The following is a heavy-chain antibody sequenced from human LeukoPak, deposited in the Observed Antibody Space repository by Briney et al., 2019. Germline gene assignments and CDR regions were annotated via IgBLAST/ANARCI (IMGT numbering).Heavy chain of an antibody. CDR1: GFTFSSYG. Sequence: GGSLRLSCAASGFTFSSYGMHWVRQAPGKGLEWVSYISSSGSTIYYADSVKGRFTISRDTAKNSLYLQMSSLRAEDTAVYYCARVSRAVAGTGSFDYWGQGTLVTVSS. D-gene: IGHD6-19*01. V-gene: IGHV3-48*04. CDR2: ISSSGSTI. J-gene: IGHJ4*02. CDR3: ARVSRAVAGTGSFDY.